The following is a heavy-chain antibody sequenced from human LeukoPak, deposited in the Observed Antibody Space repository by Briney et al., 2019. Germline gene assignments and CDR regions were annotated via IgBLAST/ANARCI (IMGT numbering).Heavy chain of an antibody. D-gene: IGHD3-10*01. Sequence: ASVKVSCKASGYTFTSYGISWVRQAPGQGLEWMGWISAYNGNTNYAQKLQGRVTMTTDTSTSTAYMELRSLRSDDTAVYYCARDVSITMVRGVIVDYWGQGTLVTVSS. CDR1: GYTFTSYG. J-gene: IGHJ4*02. CDR2: ISAYNGNT. V-gene: IGHV1-18*01. CDR3: ARDVSITMVRGVIVDY.